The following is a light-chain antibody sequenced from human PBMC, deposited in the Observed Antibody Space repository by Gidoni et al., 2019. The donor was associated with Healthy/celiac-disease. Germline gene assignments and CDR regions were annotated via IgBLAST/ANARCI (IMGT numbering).Light chain of an antibody. J-gene: IGKJ1*01. V-gene: IGKV3-15*01. CDR3: QHYNNWPRT. Sequence: EIVMTQSPATLSVSPGERATLSCRASQSISSNLAWYQQKPGQAPRLLIYGASTRSTGIPTRISGSGSGEVFTLTISSLQSEVFAVYYCQHYNNWPRTFGQXTKVEIK. CDR1: QSISSN. CDR2: GAS.